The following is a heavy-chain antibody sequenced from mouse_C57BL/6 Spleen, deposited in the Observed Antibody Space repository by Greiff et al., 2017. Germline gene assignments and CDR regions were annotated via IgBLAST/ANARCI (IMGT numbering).Heavy chain of an antibody. Sequence: QVQLQQSGAELVKPGASVKLSCKASGYTFTSYWMHWVKQKPGQGLEWIGMIHPNSGSTNYNEKFKSKATLTVDKSSSTAYMQLSSLTSEDSAVYYCARDWDVTWFAYWGQGTLVTVSA. CDR3: ARDWDVTWFAY. CDR1: GYTFTSYW. D-gene: IGHD4-1*01. J-gene: IGHJ3*01. CDR2: IHPNSGST. V-gene: IGHV1-64*01.